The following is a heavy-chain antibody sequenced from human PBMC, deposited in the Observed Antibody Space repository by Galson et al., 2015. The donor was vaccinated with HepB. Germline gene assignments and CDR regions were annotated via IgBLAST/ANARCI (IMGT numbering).Heavy chain of an antibody. CDR3: TTVIQDYYDSRSIPWVDY. V-gene: IGHV3-15*01. CDR1: GFTFSNAW. D-gene: IGHD3-22*01. Sequence: SLRLSCAASGFTFSNAWMSWVRQAPGKGLEWVGRIKSKTDGGTTDYAAPVKGRFTISRDDSKNTLYLQMNSLKTEDTAVYYCTTVIQDYYDSRSIPWVDYWGQGTLVTVSS. J-gene: IGHJ4*02. CDR2: IKSKTDGGTT.